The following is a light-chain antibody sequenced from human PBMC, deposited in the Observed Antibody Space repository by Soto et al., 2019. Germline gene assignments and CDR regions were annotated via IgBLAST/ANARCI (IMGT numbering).Light chain of an antibody. Sequence: DIQMTQSPSSLSASVGDRVTITCQASQDIKNYLNWYQQKSGKAPKLLIYDASDLETGVPSRFSGSGSGTDCTFTINSLQPDDFATYYCQQYGTSSRTFGQGTKVDI. J-gene: IGKJ1*01. CDR2: DAS. V-gene: IGKV1-33*01. CDR1: QDIKNY. CDR3: QQYGTSSRT.